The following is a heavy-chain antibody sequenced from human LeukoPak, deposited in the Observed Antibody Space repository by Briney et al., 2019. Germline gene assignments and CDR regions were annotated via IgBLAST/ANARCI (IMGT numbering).Heavy chain of an antibody. CDR3: AKDHRQGIAAAGTGGFDY. V-gene: IGHV3-23*01. Sequence: GGSPRLSCAASGLTFITSAMSCVRHSREGGLGWGSAISGSVGSTYYADSVKGRLTTSTDKSKKTLYLQMNSLRADDTAVYYCAKDHRQGIAAAGTGGFDYGGQGTLVTVPS. J-gene: IGHJ4*02. CDR2: ISGSVGST. D-gene: IGHD6-13*01. CDR1: GLTFITSA.